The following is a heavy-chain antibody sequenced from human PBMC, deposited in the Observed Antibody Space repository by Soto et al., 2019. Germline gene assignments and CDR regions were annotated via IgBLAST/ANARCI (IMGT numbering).Heavy chain of an antibody. J-gene: IGHJ5*02. CDR3: ARVPRTYSRPRLGWFDP. CDR1: GGTFSSYA. V-gene: IGHV1-69*01. Sequence: QVQLVQSGAEVKKPGSSVKVSCKASGGTFSSYAIIWVRQAPGQGLEWMGGSIPIFGTANYAQKFQGRVTISADETTSTAYMELSSLRSKETAVYYCARVPRTYSRPRLGWFDPWGQGTLVTVSS. D-gene: IGHD6-13*01. CDR2: SIPIFGTA.